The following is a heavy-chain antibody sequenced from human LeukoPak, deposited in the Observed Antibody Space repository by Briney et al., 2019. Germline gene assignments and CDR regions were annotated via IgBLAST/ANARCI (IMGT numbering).Heavy chain of an antibody. CDR3: ARPSGRITMVRGVIIWSAFDI. CDR2: ISYDGSNK. J-gene: IGHJ3*02. CDR1: GFTFSSYA. Sequence: GRSLRLSCAASGFTFSSYAMHWVRQAPGKGLEWVAVISYDGSNKYYADSVKGRFTISRDNAKNSLYLQMNSLRAEDTAVYYCARPSGRITMVRGVIIWSAFDIWGQGTMVTVSS. D-gene: IGHD3-10*01. V-gene: IGHV3-30-3*01.